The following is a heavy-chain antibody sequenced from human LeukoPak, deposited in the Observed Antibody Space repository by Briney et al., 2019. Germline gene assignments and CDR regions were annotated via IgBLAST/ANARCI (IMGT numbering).Heavy chain of an antibody. Sequence: PGGSLRLSCAASGFTFSSYEMNWVRQVPGKGLEWVSYISSSGSTIYYADSVKGRFTISRDNAKNSLYLQMNSLRAEDTAVYYCAELGIAMIGGVWGKGTTVTISS. V-gene: IGHV3-48*03. CDR3: AELGIAMIGGV. CDR1: GFTFSSYE. D-gene: IGHD3-10*02. CDR2: ISSSGSTI. J-gene: IGHJ6*04.